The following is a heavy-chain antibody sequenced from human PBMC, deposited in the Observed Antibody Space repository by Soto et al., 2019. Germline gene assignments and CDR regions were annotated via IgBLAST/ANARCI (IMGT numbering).Heavy chain of an antibody. J-gene: IGHJ6*02. CDR2: IWYDGSNK. CDR1: GFTFNTYG. D-gene: IGHD2-15*01. CDR3: ARGDCTGAYCYSWPFNYGVDV. V-gene: IGHV3-33*08. Sequence: QVQLVESGGGVVQPGGSLRLSSTTSGFTFNTYGMYWVRQAPGKGLEWVAIIWYDGSNKYYGDSVKGRFTISRDNSKNTLYLQMNSLRAEDTALYYCARGDCTGAYCYSWPFNYGVDVWGQGTTVTVSS.